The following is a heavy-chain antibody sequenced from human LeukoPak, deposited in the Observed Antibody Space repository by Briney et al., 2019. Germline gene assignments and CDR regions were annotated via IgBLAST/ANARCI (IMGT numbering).Heavy chain of an antibody. CDR2: IKQGGTAK. J-gene: IGHJ4*02. Sequence: QPGGSLRLSCAGSGFTFSRYWMSWVRQAPGKGLEWVANIKQGGTAKYYVDSVKGRFTMSRDNDKNSLYLQMNSLRVEDTAVYYCARDSTSDTLGYWGQGTLVTVSS. CDR1: GFTFSRYW. D-gene: IGHD2-2*02. V-gene: IGHV3-7*01. CDR3: ARDSTSDTLGY.